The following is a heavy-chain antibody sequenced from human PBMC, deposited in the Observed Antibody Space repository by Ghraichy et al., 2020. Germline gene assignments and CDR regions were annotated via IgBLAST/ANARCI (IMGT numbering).Heavy chain of an antibody. CDR1: GFTFSSYW. CDR3: ARVAVAGTFDY. CDR2: INSDGSST. D-gene: IGHD6-19*01. Sequence: GESLNISCAASGFTFSSYWMHWVRQAPGKGLVWVSRINSDGSSTSYADSVKGRFTISRDNAKNTLYLQMNSLRAEDTAVYYCARVAVAGTFDYWGQGTLVTVSS. J-gene: IGHJ4*02. V-gene: IGHV3-74*01.